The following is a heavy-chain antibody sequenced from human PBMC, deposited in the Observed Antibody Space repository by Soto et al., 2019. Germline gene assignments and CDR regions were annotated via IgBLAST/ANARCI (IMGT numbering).Heavy chain of an antibody. V-gene: IGHV3-9*01. J-gene: IGHJ5*02. CDR3: AKAPTSNWPNGRFDP. D-gene: IGHD6-13*01. CDR2: ISWNSGSI. CDR1: GFTFADYA. Sequence: EVQLVESGRGLVQPGRSLRLSCAASGFTFADYAMHWVRQVPGKGLEWVSGISWNSGSIGYADSVKGRFILSRDNAKNSLYLQMNSLRTDDTALYYCAKAPTSNWPNGRFDPWGQGTLVTVSS.